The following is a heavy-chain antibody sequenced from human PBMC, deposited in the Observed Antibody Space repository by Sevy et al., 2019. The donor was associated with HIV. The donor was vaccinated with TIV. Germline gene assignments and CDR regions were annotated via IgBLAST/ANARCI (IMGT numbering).Heavy chain of an antibody. D-gene: IGHD6-6*01. CDR1: GYTLTELS. CDR2: FDPEDGET. Sequence: ASVKVSCKVSGYTLTELSMHWVRQAPGKGLEWMGGFDPEDGETIYAQKFQGRVTMTEDTSTDTAYMELSSLRSEDTAVYYCATLYSSSSGAFDAFDIWGQGTMVTVSS. J-gene: IGHJ3*02. V-gene: IGHV1-24*01. CDR3: ATLYSSSSGAFDAFDI.